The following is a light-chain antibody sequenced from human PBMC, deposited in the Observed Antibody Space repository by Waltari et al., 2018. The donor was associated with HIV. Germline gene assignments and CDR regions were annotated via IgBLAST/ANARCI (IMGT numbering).Light chain of an antibody. V-gene: IGKV1-39*01. CDR3: QQSYSTLWT. Sequence: DIQMTQSPSSLSASVGDRVTITCRASQRISSYLNWYQQKPGKAPKLLISAASSLQSGVPSRFSGSGSGTDFTLTISSLQPEDFATYYCQQSYSTLWTFGQGTKVEIK. CDR1: QRISSY. J-gene: IGKJ1*01. CDR2: AAS.